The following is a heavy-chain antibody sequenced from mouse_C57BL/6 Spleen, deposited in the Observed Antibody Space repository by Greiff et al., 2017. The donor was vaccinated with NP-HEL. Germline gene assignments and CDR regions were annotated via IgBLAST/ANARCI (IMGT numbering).Heavy chain of an antibody. CDR2: IDPANGNT. D-gene: IGHD2-1*01. J-gene: IGHJ4*01. CDR1: GFNIKNTY. V-gene: IGHV14-3*01. CDR3: ARNGNYIYYAMDY. Sequence: EVKLQESVAELVRPGASVKLSCTASGFNIKNTYMHWVKQRPEQGLEWIGRIDPANGNTKYAPKFQGKATITADTATNPAYLQLSSLTSEDTAIYYCARNGNYIYYAMDYWGQGTSVTVSS.